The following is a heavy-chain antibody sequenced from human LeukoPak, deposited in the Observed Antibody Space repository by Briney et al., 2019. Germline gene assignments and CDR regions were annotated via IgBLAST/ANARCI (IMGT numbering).Heavy chain of an antibody. D-gene: IGHD2-2*01. Sequence: ASVKVSCKASGYTFTSYGISWVRQAPAQGLEWMGWISAYNGSTNYAQKLQGRVTMTTDTSTSTAYMELRSLRSDDTAVYYCARDGYCSSTSCYLSSWFDPWGQGTLVTVSS. CDR3: ARDGYCSSTSCYLSSWFDP. CDR1: GYTFTSYG. J-gene: IGHJ5*02. CDR2: ISAYNGST. V-gene: IGHV1-18*01.